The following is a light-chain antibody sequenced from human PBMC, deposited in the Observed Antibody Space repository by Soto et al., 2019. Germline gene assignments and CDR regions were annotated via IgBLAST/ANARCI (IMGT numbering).Light chain of an antibody. V-gene: IGKV1-9*01. CDR1: QSISTL. J-gene: IGKJ5*01. Sequence: GDRVTITCRASQSISTLLAWYQQKPGKAPKLLIYAASNFQSGVPSRFSGSGSGTHFTLTISSLQPEDFATYYCQQLHGYPITFGQGTRLEIK. CDR2: AAS. CDR3: QQLHGYPIT.